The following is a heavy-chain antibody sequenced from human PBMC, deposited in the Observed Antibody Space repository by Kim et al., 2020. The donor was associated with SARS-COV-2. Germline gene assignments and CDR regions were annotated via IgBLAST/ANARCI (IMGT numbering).Heavy chain of an antibody. CDR1: GFTFSSYG. D-gene: IGHD3-9*01. CDR2: IWYDGSNK. CDR3: ARDLEYYDILTGPKDDYYYYYGMDV. V-gene: IGHV3-33*01. Sequence: GGSLSLSCAASGFTFSSYGMHWVRQAPGKGLEWVAVIWYDGSNKYYADSVKGRFTISRDNSKNTLYLQMNSLRAEDTAVYYCARDLEYYDILTGPKDDYYYYYGMDVWGQGTTVTVSS. J-gene: IGHJ6*02.